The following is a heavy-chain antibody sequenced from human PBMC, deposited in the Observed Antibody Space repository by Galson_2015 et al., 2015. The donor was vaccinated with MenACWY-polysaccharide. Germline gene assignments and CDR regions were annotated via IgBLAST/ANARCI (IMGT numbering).Heavy chain of an antibody. Sequence: SLRLSCAASGFTFSSYWMSWVRQAPGKGLEWVANIREGGSEKYYVDSVKGRFTISRDNAKNSLYLQMNSLRAADTAVYYCARVSVRFGGARTSVIDYWGQGTLVTVSS. V-gene: IGHV3-7*03. CDR1: GFTFSSYW. J-gene: IGHJ4*02. CDR2: IREGGSEK. CDR3: ARVSVRFGGARTSVIDY. D-gene: IGHD3-16*01.